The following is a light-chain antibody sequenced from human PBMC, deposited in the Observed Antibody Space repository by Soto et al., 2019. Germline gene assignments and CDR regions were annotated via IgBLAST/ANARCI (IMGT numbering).Light chain of an antibody. Sequence: QSALTQPASVSGSPGQSITISCVGTSGDIGDYNYVSWYQQHPGKVHKVIIYDASNRPSGVSYRFSGTKSGNTASLTVSGLQAEDEADYYCCSYTRSGTLIFGTGTKVTVL. V-gene: IGLV2-14*01. J-gene: IGLJ1*01. CDR3: CSYTRSGTLI. CDR2: DAS. CDR1: SGDIGDYNY.